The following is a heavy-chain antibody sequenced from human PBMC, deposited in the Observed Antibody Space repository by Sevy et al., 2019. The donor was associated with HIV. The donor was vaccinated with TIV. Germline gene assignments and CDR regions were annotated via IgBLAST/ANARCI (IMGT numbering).Heavy chain of an antibody. Sequence: ASVKVYCKASGYTFTSYGVSWVRQAPGQGLEYMGWISAYNGDTNYAQKVQGRVTMTTDTSTSTAYMELRSLTTDDTAVYYCARGFAVADYYFDYRGQGTLVTVSS. CDR2: ISAYNGDT. D-gene: IGHD6-19*01. CDR3: ARGFAVADYYFDY. V-gene: IGHV1-18*04. CDR1: GYTFTSYG. J-gene: IGHJ4*02.